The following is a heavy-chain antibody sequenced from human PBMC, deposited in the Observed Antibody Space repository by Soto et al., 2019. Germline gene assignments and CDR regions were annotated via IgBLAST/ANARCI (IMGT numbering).Heavy chain of an antibody. V-gene: IGHV1-18*04. J-gene: IGHJ3*02. CDR2: ISAYNGNT. Sequence: GASVKVSGKASGYTFTSYGISWVRQAPGQGLEWMGWISAYNGNTNYAQKLQGRVTMTTDTSTSTAYMELRSLRSDDTAVYYCARVMITFGGVIAHGAFDIWGQGTMVTVSS. CDR1: GYTFTSYG. CDR3: ARVMITFGGVIAHGAFDI. D-gene: IGHD3-16*02.